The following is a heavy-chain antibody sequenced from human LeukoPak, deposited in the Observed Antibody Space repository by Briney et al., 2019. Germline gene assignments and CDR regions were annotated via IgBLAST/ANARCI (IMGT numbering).Heavy chain of an antibody. Sequence: SETLSLTCIVSGDSINYYYWSWIRQPPGKGLEWIGYIYYTGSTNYNPSLKSRVTMSVDTSKNHFSLKLNSVTAADTAVYYCARLGSYFDYWGQGTLVTVSS. CDR3: ARLGSYFDY. D-gene: IGHD3-16*01. CDR1: GDSINYYY. V-gene: IGHV4-59*08. CDR2: IYYTGST. J-gene: IGHJ4*02.